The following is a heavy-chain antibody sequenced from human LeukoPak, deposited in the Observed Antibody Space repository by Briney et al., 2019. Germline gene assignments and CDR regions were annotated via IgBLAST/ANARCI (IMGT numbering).Heavy chain of an antibody. CDR1: GYTFTDYY. V-gene: IGHV1-2*02. CDR3: ARISNSGYIIYFDY. J-gene: IGHJ4*02. D-gene: IGHD5-12*01. CDR2: INPNSGVT. Sequence: EASVKVSCKASGYTFTDYYMHWVRQAPGQGLEWMGWINPNSGVTNYAQKFQGRVTMTRDTSVSTAYMELGRLRSDDTAVYYCARISNSGYIIYFDYWGQGTLVTVSS.